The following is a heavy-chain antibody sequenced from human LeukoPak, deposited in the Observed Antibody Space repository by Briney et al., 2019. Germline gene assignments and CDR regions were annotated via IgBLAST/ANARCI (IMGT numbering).Heavy chain of an antibody. Sequence: GGSLRLSCTPSGFTFGDYGMSWVRQAPGKGLEWVGFIRSKGYGGTTEYAASVKGRFTISRDDSKSIAYLQMNSLKTEDTAVYYCSSVYSSSWYFDYWGQGTLVTVSS. V-gene: IGHV3-49*04. CDR3: SSVYSSSWYFDY. CDR2: IRSKGYGGTT. J-gene: IGHJ4*02. CDR1: GFTFGDYG. D-gene: IGHD6-13*01.